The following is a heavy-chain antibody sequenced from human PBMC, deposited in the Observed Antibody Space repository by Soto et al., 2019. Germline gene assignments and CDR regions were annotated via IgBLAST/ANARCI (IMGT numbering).Heavy chain of an antibody. CDR3: ARHQHSSSWQRNYGMDV. J-gene: IGHJ6*02. CDR2: IYPGDSDT. D-gene: IGHD6-13*01. CDR1: GYSFTSYW. Sequence: PGESRKISCKGSGYSFTSYWIGWVRQMPGKGLEWMGIIYPGDSDTRYSPSFQGQVTISADKSISTAYLQWSSLKASDTAMYYCARHQHSSSWQRNYGMDVWGQGTTVTVS. V-gene: IGHV5-51*01.